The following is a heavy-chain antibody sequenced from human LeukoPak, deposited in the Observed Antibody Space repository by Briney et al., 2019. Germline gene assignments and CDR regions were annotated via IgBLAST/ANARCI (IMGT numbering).Heavy chain of an antibody. CDR2: INHSGST. Sequence: SETLSPTCAVYGGSFSGYYWSWIRQPPGKGLEWIGEINHSGSTNYNPSLKSRVTISVDTSKNQFSLKLSSVTAADTAVYYCARGLRTYYDFWSGYDYWGQGTLVTVSS. J-gene: IGHJ4*02. V-gene: IGHV4-34*01. CDR3: ARGLRTYYDFWSGYDY. D-gene: IGHD3-3*01. CDR1: GGSFSGYY.